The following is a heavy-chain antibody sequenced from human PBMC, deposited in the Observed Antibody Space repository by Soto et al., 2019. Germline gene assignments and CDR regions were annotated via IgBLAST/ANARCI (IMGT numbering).Heavy chain of an antibody. CDR1: GGTFSSYA. D-gene: IGHD5-18*01. J-gene: IGHJ3*02. V-gene: IGHV1-69*06. CDR3: ASHVDTAMVNAFDI. CDR2: IIPIFGTA. Sequence: QVQLVQSGAEVKKPGSSVKVSCKASGGTFSSYAISWVRQAPGQGLEWMGGIIPIFGTANYARKFQGRVTITADKSTSTAYMELSSLRSEDTAVYYCASHVDTAMVNAFDIWGQGTMVTVSS.